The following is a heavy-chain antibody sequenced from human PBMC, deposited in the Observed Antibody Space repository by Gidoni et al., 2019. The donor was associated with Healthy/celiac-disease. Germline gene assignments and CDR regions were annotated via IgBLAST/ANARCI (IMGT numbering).Heavy chain of an antibody. CDR1: GYSLTSNG. Sequence: QVQLVQSGAEVKTPWASVQVSCKTSGYSLTSNGISWVRQAPGQGLEWMVWISAYNGNTTYSQKLQGIVTMTTDHSTSTAYMELRSLRSDDTAVYYCARVPAAIVPDYWGQGTLVTVSS. D-gene: IGHD2-2*02. CDR2: ISAYNGNT. V-gene: IGHV1-18*01. CDR3: ARVPAAIVPDY. J-gene: IGHJ4*02.